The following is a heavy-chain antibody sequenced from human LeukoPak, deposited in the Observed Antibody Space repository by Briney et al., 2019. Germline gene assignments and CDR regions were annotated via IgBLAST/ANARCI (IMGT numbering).Heavy chain of an antibody. V-gene: IGHV3-48*03. CDR2: ISSSGSTI. J-gene: IGHJ6*03. CDR3: AREGSRGVVPAHYMDV. Sequence: PGGSLSLSCAASGFTFSSYAMNWVRQAPGKGLEWVSCISSSGSTIYYADSVKGRFTISRDNAKNSLYLQMNSLRAEDTAVYYCAREGSRGVVPAHYMDVWGKGTTVTVSS. D-gene: IGHD2-2*01. CDR1: GFTFSSYA.